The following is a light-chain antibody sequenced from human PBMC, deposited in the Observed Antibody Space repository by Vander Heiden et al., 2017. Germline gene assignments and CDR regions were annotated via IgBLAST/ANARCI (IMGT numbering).Light chain of an antibody. CDR1: QGISSY. CDR3: QQLNSYPPRGT. V-gene: IGKV1-9*01. CDR2: AAS. J-gene: IGKJ1*01. Sequence: DIQLTQSPSFLSASVGDRVPITCRASQGISSYLAWYQQKPGKAPKLLIYAASTLQSGVPSRFSGSGSGTEFTLTISSLQPEDFATYYCQQLNSYPPRGTFGQGTKVEIK.